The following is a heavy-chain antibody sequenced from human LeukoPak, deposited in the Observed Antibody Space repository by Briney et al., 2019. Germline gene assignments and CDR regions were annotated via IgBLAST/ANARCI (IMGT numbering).Heavy chain of an antibody. CDR1: GFTFSSYA. Sequence: GGSLRLSCSASGFTFSSYAMHWVRQAPGKGLEYVSAISSNGGSTYYADSVKGRFTISRDNSKNTLCLQMSSLGAEDTAVYYCVKGCNSTSFQQPTENSFDPWGQGTLVTVSS. CDR3: VKGCNSTSFQQPTENSFDP. CDR2: ISSNGGST. V-gene: IGHV3-64D*06. J-gene: IGHJ5*02. D-gene: IGHD2-2*01.